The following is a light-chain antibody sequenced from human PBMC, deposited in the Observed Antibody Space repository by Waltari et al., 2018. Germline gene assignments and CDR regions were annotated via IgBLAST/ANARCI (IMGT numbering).Light chain of an antibody. CDR1: QNIHDN. CDR3: QQYNKWPPLT. V-gene: IGKV3-15*01. Sequence: EVLMTQSPATLSVSPGERVTLSCRASQNIHDNLAWYQQKPGQAPRLLIYGASTRATAIHARFRGSGSGTEFTLTISSLQSEDFAIYYCQQYNKWPPLTFGGGTKVEIK. J-gene: IGKJ4*01. CDR2: GAS.